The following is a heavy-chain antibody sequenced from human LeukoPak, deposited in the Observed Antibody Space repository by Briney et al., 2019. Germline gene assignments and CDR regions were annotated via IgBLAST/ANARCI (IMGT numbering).Heavy chain of an antibody. CDR3: ARGRSGKFDY. Sequence: PSETLSLTCAVSGGSISSGGYSWSWIRQPPGKGLEWTGYIYHSGSTYYSPSLKSRVTISVDRSKNQFSLKLSSVTAADTAVYYCARGRSGKFDYWGQGTLVTVSS. CDR1: GGSISSGGYS. V-gene: IGHV4-30-2*01. CDR2: IYHSGST. J-gene: IGHJ4*02. D-gene: IGHD1-14*01.